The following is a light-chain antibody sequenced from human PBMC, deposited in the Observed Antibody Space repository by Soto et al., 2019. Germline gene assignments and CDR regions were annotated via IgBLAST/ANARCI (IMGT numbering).Light chain of an antibody. V-gene: IGKV3-20*01. Sequence: EIVFTPSPGTLSLSPGERATLSCRASQSVSSSSLAWYQQKPGQAPRLLIYDASSRATGIPDRFSGSGSGTDFTLTISRLEPEDFAVYSCQQYDYSPPTFGGGTKVDIK. CDR1: QSVSSSS. J-gene: IGKJ4*01. CDR2: DAS. CDR3: QQYDYSPPT.